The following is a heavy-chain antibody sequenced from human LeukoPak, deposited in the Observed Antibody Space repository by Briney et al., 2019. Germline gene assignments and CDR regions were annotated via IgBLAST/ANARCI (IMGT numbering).Heavy chain of an antibody. J-gene: IGHJ6*02. CDR3: ARGLHYNILTGGMDV. CDR1: GGSISSYY. Sequence: SETLSLTCTVSGGSISSYYWSWIRQPPGKGLEWVGYIYYSGSTNYNPSLKSRVTISVDTSKNQFSLNLRSVTAADTAVYYCARGLHYNILTGGMDVWGQGTTVIVSS. D-gene: IGHD3-9*01. CDR2: IYYSGST. V-gene: IGHV4-59*12.